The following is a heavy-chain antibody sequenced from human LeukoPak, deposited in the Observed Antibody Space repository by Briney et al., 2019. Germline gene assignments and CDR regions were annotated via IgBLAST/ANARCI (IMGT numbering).Heavy chain of an antibody. CDR3: ARVGGDYSSSWYGDYYYYYMDV. Sequence: SGGSLRLSCAASGFTFSSYWMSWVRQAPGKGLEWVANIKQDGSEKYYVDSVKGRFTISRDNAKNSLYLQMNSLRAEDTAVYYCARVGGDYSSSWYGDYYYYYMDVWGKGTTVTVSS. CDR2: IKQDGSEK. J-gene: IGHJ6*03. D-gene: IGHD6-13*01. V-gene: IGHV3-7*01. CDR1: GFTFSSYW.